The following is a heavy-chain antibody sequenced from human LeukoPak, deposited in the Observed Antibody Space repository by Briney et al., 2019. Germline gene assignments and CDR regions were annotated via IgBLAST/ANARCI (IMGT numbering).Heavy chain of an antibody. D-gene: IGHD3-22*01. V-gene: IGHV3-23*01. CDR2: VSDSGRNT. CDR3: AREYHDSSGYLDY. CDR1: GFTFRRYG. J-gene: IGHJ4*02. Sequence: GGSLRLSCAASGFTFRRYGMTWVRQAPGKGLDWVSSVSDSGRNTYYADSVRGRFTISRDNSRNTLYLQMNSLRADDTAVYYCAREYHDSSGYLDYWGQGTLVTVSS.